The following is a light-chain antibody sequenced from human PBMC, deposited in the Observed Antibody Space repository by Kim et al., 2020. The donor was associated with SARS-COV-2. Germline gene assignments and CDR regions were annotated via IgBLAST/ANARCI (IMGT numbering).Light chain of an antibody. CDR1: SLRSYY. CDR2: GKN. CDR3: NSRESSANHWM. Sequence: SSELTQDPAVSVALGQTVRITCQGDSLRSYYASWYQQKPGQAPVLVFYGKNNRPSGIPDRFSGSYSGNTASLTITAAQAEDEADYYCNSRESSANHWMFGGGTQDRP. V-gene: IGLV3-19*01. J-gene: IGLJ3*02.